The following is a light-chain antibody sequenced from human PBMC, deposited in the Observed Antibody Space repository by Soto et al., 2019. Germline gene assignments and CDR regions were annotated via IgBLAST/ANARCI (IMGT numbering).Light chain of an antibody. CDR2: RSN. CDR1: TSNVGINS. V-gene: IGLV1-47*01. J-gene: IGLJ2*01. Sequence: QSVLTQPPSASGTPGQRVTISCSGSTSNVGINSVFWYQHLPGTAPKLLIYRSNQRASGVPDRFSGSKSGTSPSLAISGLRSEDEADYYCAAWDDSLSGQVFGGGTKLTVL. CDR3: AAWDDSLSGQV.